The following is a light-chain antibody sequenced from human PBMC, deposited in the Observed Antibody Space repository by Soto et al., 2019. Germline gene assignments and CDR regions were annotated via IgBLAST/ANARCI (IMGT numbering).Light chain of an antibody. CDR1: QGISSN. Sequence: DIQLTQSPSFLSASVGDRVTITFRASQGISSNLAWYQQKPGKAPKLLIYDASNLETGVPSRFSGSGSGTDFTFTISRLQPEDIATYYCQQYENLPTFGQGTRREIK. CDR3: QQYENLPT. J-gene: IGKJ5*01. V-gene: IGKV1-33*01. CDR2: DAS.